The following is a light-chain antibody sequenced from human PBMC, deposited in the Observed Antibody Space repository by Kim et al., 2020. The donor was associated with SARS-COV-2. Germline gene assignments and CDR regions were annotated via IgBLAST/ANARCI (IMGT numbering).Light chain of an antibody. Sequence: GQSITISCSGRISNSGSNFVNWYHQLTGTAPKLLMYSNDYRPSGVPDRFSGSKSGTSASLAISGLQSEDEADYYCAAWDDSLKGSVFGGGTQLTVL. CDR2: SND. J-gene: IGLJ3*02. CDR1: ISNSGSNF. CDR3: AAWDDSLKGSV. V-gene: IGLV1-44*01.